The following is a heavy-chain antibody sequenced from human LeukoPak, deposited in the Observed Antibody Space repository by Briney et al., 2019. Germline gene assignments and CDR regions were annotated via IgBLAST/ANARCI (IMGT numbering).Heavy chain of an antibody. D-gene: IGHD3-10*01. CDR1: GRSISNYY. Sequence: PETLSLTCSVYGRSISNYYWSWNRQPPGGWLGWVGFIYYSGSTNYNPSLKSRVTISVDTSKNQFSLKLSSVTAADTAVYYCARRGWFCEFPTAFDIWGQGTMVTVSS. J-gene: IGHJ3*02. CDR3: ARRGWFCEFPTAFDI. CDR2: IYYSGST. V-gene: IGHV4-59*08.